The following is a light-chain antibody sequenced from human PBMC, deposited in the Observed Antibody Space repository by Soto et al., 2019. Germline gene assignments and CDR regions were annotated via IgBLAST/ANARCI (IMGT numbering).Light chain of an antibody. CDR3: QQYGSSRT. V-gene: IGKV3-20*01. Sequence: ELVLTQSPGTLSLSPGERATLSCRARQSFSSSYLAWSQQKPGQAPRLLIYGASSRATGIPDRLTDTGSGTEFTLPLSRLEPADFAVDDCQQYGSSRTFGQATKLDIK. CDR2: GAS. J-gene: IGKJ1*01. CDR1: QSFSSSY.